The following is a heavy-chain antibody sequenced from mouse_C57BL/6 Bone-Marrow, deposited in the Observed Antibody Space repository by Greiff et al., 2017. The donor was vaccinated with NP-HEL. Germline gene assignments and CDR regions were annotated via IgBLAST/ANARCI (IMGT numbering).Heavy chain of an antibody. V-gene: IGHV14-4*01. D-gene: IGHD1-1*01. Sequence: EVKLQQSGAELVRPGASVKLSCTASGFNIKDDYMHWVKQRPEQGLEWIGWIDPENGDTEYASKFQGKATITADTSSNTAYLQLSSLTSEDTAVYYCTQTTVVGGYAMDYWGQGTSVTVSS. CDR2: IDPENGDT. CDR3: TQTTVVGGYAMDY. CDR1: GFNIKDDY. J-gene: IGHJ4*01.